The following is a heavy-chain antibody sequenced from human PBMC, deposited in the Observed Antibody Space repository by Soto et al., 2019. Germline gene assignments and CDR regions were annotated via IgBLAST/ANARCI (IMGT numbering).Heavy chain of an antibody. V-gene: IGHV3-23*01. CDR1: GFTFRNYD. D-gene: IGHD1-26*01. Sequence: PVGSLRLSFAASGFTFRNYDLHWVRQAPGKGLEWVSVLSGSCGGTYYADSVKGRFTITGDNSKNTLYLQMNSLRAVDTAVYYCATLGPASLLDSWGQGTLVTVSS. CDR2: LSGSCGGT. CDR3: ATLGPASLLDS. J-gene: IGHJ4*02.